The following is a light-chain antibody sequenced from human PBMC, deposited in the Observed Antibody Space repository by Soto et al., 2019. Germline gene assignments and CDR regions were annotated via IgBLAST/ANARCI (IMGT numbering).Light chain of an antibody. V-gene: IGLV2-14*01. Sequence: QSALTQPASVSGSLGQSITISCTGTSSDVGTYNYVSWYQQLPGKAPKFMLYEVSNRPSGVSNRFSGSKSGNTASLTISGLQAEDEADYYCSSYTTSGTWVFGGGTKVTVL. J-gene: IGLJ3*02. CDR2: EVS. CDR3: SSYTTSGTWV. CDR1: SSDVGTYNY.